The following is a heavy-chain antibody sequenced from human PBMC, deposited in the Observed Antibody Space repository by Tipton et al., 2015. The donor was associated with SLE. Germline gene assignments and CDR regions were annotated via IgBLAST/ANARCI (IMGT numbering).Heavy chain of an antibody. CDR3: ARNPRITMPRGVIGAAGAFDI. D-gene: IGHD3-10*01. CDR1: GGSISSHY. CDR2: IYYSGST. J-gene: IGHJ3*02. V-gene: IGHV4-59*11. Sequence: TLSLTCTVSGGSISSHYWSWIRQPPGKGLEWIGYIYYSGSTNYNPSLKSRVTISVDTSKNQFSLKLSSVTAADTAVYYCARNPRITMPRGVIGAAGAFDIWGQGTMVTVSS.